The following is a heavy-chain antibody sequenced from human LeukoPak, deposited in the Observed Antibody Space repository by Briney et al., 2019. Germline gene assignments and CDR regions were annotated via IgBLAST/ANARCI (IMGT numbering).Heavy chain of an antibody. J-gene: IGHJ4*02. Sequence: GGSLSLSCAASEFTFSSYEMNWVRQAPGKGLEWVSYISSSGSTRYYADSVKGRFTISRDNAKNSLYLQMNSLRAEDTAVYYCTRGSLAYFWGQGTLVTVSS. CDR1: EFTFSSYE. CDR3: TRGSLAYF. V-gene: IGHV3-48*03. CDR2: ISSSGSTR.